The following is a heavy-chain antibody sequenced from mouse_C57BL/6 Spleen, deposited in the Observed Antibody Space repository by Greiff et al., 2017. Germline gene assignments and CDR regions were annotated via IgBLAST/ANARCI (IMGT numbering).Heavy chain of an antibody. D-gene: IGHD2-12*01. CDR1: GYTFTDYN. J-gene: IGHJ4*01. V-gene: IGHV1-18*01. CDR2: INPNTGGT. Sequence: VQLQQSGPELVKPGASVKIPCKASGYTFTDYNMAWVKQSHGKSLEWIGDINPNTGGTIYNQKFKGKATLTVDKSSSTAYMELRSLTSEDTAVYYWARDVSNDEDYYAMDYWGQGASVTVST. CDR3: ARDVSNDEDYYAMDY.